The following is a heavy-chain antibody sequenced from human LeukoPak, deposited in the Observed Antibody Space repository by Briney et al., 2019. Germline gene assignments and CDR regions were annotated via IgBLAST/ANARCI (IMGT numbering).Heavy chain of an antibody. CDR1: GYIFNNYA. J-gene: IGHJ4*02. Sequence: ASVKVSCKASGYIFNNYAINWVRQAPGQGLEWMAWINTNTGNPTYAQGFTGRFVFSSDTSVSTAYLQISSLKAEDTAVYYCCLQSYYDSSGRGYWGQGTLVTVSS. D-gene: IGHD3-22*01. V-gene: IGHV7-4-1*02. CDR3: CLQSYYDSSGRGY. CDR2: INTNTGNP.